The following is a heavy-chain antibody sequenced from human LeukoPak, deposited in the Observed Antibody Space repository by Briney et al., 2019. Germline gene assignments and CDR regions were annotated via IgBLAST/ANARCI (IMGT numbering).Heavy chain of an antibody. V-gene: IGHV4-4*02. Sequence: SETLSLTCAVSGVSISCSNWWRWVRQPPGKGLDWIGEIYHSGSTNYNPSLKSRVTISVDKSKNQFSLKVSSVTAADTAVYYCARIPLVWSSPKGAFDIWGQGTMVTVSS. D-gene: IGHD3-10*01. J-gene: IGHJ3*02. CDR3: ARIPLVWSSPKGAFDI. CDR2: IYHSGST. CDR1: GVSISCSNW.